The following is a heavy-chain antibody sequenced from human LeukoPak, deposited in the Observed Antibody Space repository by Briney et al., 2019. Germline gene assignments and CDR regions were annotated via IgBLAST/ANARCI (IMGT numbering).Heavy chain of an antibody. CDR1: GFTFSSYA. V-gene: IGHV3-64*01. Sequence: GGSLRLSCAASGFTFSSYAMHWVRQAPGKGLEYVSAISSNGGSTYCANSVKGRFTISRDNSKNTLYLQMGSLRAEDMAVYYCARDYTWRSSGCSYFDYWGQGTLVTVSS. J-gene: IGHJ4*02. D-gene: IGHD6-19*01. CDR3: ARDYTWRSSGCSYFDY. CDR2: ISSNGGST.